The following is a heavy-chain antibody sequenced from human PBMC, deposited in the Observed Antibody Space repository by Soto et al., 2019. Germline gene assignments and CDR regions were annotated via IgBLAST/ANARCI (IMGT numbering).Heavy chain of an antibody. CDR3: ARYDDILTGPAFDY. D-gene: IGHD3-9*01. CDR2: IGSRSATI. V-gene: IGHV3-48*04. Sequence: GGSLRLSCAASGFAFSSYGMNWVRQAPGKGLEWVSYIGSRSATIYYADSVKGRFTISRDNAKNSLYLQMNSLRAEDTAVYYCARYDDILTGPAFDYWGQGTLVTVSS. J-gene: IGHJ4*02. CDR1: GFAFSSYG.